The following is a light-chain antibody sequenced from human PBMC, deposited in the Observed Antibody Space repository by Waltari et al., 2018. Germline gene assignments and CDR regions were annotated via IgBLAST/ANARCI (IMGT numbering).Light chain of an antibody. V-gene: IGKV2D-29*02. CDR2: EMF. CDR1: QGLLKSDGKTC. CDR3: RQTLQPWT. Sequence: DVVMTQSPLSLSVTPGQPASMSCKSSQGLLKSDGKTCIYWYLQRPGQSPQLLIYEMFNRFSGVPEMFSGSGSGTDFTLNISRVAADDVGTYYCRQTLQPWTIGQGAKVEIK. J-gene: IGKJ1*01.